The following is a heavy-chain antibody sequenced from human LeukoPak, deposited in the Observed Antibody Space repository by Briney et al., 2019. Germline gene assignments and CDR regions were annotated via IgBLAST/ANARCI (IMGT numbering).Heavy chain of an antibody. J-gene: IGHJ1*01. V-gene: IGHV4-59*12. D-gene: IGHD6-13*01. CDR3: ARRTLRQLGYFQH. CDR1: GGSISSYY. CDR2: IYYSGST. Sequence: SETLSLTCTVSGGSISSYYWSWIRQPPGKGLEWIGYIYYSGSTNYNPSLKSRVTISVDTSKNQFSLKLSSVTAAVTAVYYCARRTLRQLGYFQHWGQGTLVTVSS.